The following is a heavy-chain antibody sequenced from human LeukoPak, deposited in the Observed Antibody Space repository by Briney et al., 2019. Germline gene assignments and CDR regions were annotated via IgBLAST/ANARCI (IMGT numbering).Heavy chain of an antibody. Sequence: PGRSLRLSCAASRFTFSTYGMHWVRQAPGKGLEWVAVISYDGSNKYYADSVKGRFTISRDNSKNTLYLQMNSLRAEDTAVYYCASGSTNLYYFDYWGQGTLVTVSS. J-gene: IGHJ4*02. CDR3: ASGSTNLYYFDY. D-gene: IGHD2-15*01. V-gene: IGHV3-30*03. CDR1: RFTFSTYG. CDR2: ISYDGSNK.